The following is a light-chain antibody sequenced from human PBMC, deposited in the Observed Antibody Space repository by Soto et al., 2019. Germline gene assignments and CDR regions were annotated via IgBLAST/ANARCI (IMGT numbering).Light chain of an antibody. CDR2: LNSDGSH. J-gene: IGLJ2*01. CDR1: SGQSSYA. Sequence: QSVLTQSPSASASLGASVKLTCTLSSGQSSYAIAWHQQQPERGPRFLMKLNSDGSHNKGDGIPDRFSGSSSGAERYLTISSLQSEDEADYYCQTWGTGIQVFGGGTKLTVL. CDR3: QTWGTGIQV. V-gene: IGLV4-69*01.